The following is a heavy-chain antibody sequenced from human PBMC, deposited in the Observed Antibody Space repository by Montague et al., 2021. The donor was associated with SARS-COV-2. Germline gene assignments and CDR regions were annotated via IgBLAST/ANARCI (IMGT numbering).Heavy chain of an antibody. V-gene: IGHV4-34*01. CDR3: ARGARQGYGFRLGSFDS. CDR1: GGSFSGYY. D-gene: IGHD3-10*01. Sequence: SETLSLTCAVYGGSFSGYYWNWIRQPPGKGLEWTGEINHSGSTNYNPSLKSRVTMSVNTSKNQFSLKLSSETAADTAVYYCARGARQGYGFRLGSFDSWGQGTLVTVSS. CDR2: INHSGST. J-gene: IGHJ4*02.